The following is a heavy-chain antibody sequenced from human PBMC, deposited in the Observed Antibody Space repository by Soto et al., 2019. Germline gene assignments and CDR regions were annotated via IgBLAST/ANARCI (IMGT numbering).Heavy chain of an antibody. Sequence: SETLSLTCTVSGGSISSSSYYWGWIRQPPGKGLEWIGSIYYSGSTYYNPSLKSRVTISVDTSKNQFSLQLNSVTPEDTAVYYCARDRDYGDSIDYWGRGTLVTVSS. V-gene: IGHV4-39*02. CDR2: IYYSGST. D-gene: IGHD4-17*01. CDR1: GGSISSSSYY. CDR3: ARDRDYGDSIDY. J-gene: IGHJ4*02.